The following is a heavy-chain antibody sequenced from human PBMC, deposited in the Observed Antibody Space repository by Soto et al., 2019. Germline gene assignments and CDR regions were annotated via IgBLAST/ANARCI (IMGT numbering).Heavy chain of an antibody. D-gene: IGHD1-7*01. CDR3: ASRDPGTSVDY. CDR2: IYRTGST. V-gene: IGHV4-4*02. J-gene: IGHJ4*02. CDR1: GGSFTSNNW. Sequence: QVQLQESGPGLVKPSGTLSLTCAVSGGSFTSNNWWTWVRQPPGQGLEWIGEIYRTGSTNYNPSLKSRVTISLDKSENQVSLKVTSVTAADTAVYYCASRDPGTSVDYWGQGTLVTVSS.